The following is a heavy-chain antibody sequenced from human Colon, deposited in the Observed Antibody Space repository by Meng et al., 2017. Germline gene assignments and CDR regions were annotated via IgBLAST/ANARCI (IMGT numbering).Heavy chain of an antibody. Sequence: QRQLVWAGGLVLQPLRSPRLSCVDSTFTSSLYLMHWVRQAAGKGLEWVAVISHDGGAIFYADSVTGRFTISRDNSKNTLYLEMNSLRDEDTAVYYCAREPDYRAWLDPWGQGTLVTVSS. V-gene: IGHV3-30*04. CDR3: AREPDYRAWLDP. J-gene: IGHJ5*02. CDR1: TFTSSLYL. CDR2: ISHDGGAI. D-gene: IGHD4/OR15-4a*01.